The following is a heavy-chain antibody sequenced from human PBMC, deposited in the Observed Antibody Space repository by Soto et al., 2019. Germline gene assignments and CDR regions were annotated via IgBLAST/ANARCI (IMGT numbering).Heavy chain of an antibody. J-gene: IGHJ4*02. D-gene: IGHD1-26*01. Sequence: SETLSLTCAVYGGSFSGYYWSWIRQPPGKGLEWIGEINHSGSTNYNPSLKSRVTISVDTSKNQFSLKLSSVTAADTAVYYCARTSSGSYDYWGQGTLVTVSS. V-gene: IGHV4-34*01. CDR1: GGSFSGYY. CDR3: ARTSSGSYDY. CDR2: INHSGST.